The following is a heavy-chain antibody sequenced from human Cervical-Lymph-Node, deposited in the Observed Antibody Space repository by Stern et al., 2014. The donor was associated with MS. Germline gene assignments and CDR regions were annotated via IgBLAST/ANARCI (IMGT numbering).Heavy chain of an antibody. Sequence: EVQLVESGAEVKKPGESLKISCKTSGYSFSHFWIGWVRQMPGKGLEWVGIIYPADSDTTYSPSFQGQVTLSADVSISTAYLQWSSLKASDTAMYYCVRRRDSDSYDTFDIWGQGTMLTVSS. J-gene: IGHJ3*02. D-gene: IGHD3-22*01. V-gene: IGHV5-51*01. CDR1: GYSFSHFW. CDR2: IYPADSDT. CDR3: VRRRDSDSYDTFDI.